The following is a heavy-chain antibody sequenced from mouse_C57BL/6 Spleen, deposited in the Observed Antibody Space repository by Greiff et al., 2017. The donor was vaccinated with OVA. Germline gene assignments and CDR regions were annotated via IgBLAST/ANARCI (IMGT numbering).Heavy chain of an antibody. D-gene: IGHD4-1*01. J-gene: IGHJ2*01. CDR1: GYTFTSYT. CDR2: INPSSGYT. Sequence: QVQLKESGAELARPGASVKMSCKASGYTFTSYTMHWVKQRPGQGLEWIGYINPSSGYTKYNQKFKDKATLTADKSSSTAYMQLSSLTSEDSAVYYCARSWDGFDYWGQGTTLTVSS. CDR3: ARSWDGFDY. V-gene: IGHV1-4*01.